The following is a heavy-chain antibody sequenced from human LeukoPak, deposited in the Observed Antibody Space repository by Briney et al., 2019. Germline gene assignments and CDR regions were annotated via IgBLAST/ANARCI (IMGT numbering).Heavy chain of an antibody. CDR3: ARGRNSTMIVVARDWFDP. J-gene: IGHJ5*02. CDR1: GYTFTSYG. D-gene: IGHD3-22*01. CDR2: ISAYNGNT. V-gene: IGHV1-18*01. Sequence: ASVKVSCKASGYTFTSYGISWVRQAPGQGLEWMGWISAYNGNTNYAQKLQGRVTMTTDTSTSTAYMELRSLRSDDTAVYYCARGRNSTMIVVARDWFDPWGQGTLVTVSS.